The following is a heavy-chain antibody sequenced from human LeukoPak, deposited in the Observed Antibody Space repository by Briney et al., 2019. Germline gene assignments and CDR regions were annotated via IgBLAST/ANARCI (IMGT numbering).Heavy chain of an antibody. CDR3: ARDYSGYPELWGFDY. CDR2: INPNSGGT. J-gene: IGHJ4*02. V-gene: IGHV1-2*02. CDR1: GDAFTGYY. Sequence: ASVKVSCKASGDAFTGYYMHWVRQAPGQGLEWMGWINPNSGGTHYAQKFQGRDTMTRDTSISTAYMELSRLRSDDTAVYYCARDYSGYPELWGFDYWGQGTLVTVSS. D-gene: IGHD5-12*01.